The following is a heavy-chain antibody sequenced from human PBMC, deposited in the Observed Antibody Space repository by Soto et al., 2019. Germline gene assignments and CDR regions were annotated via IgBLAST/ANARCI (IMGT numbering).Heavy chain of an antibody. CDR3: AKWGWCSGGSCYTAFDI. CDR2: IYHSGST. J-gene: IGHJ3*02. Sequence: QLQLQESGSGLVKPSQTLSLTCAVSGGSISSGGYSWSWIRQPPGKGLEWIGYIYHSGSTYYNPSRKSRVTISVDRSKNQFSLKLSSVTAADTAVYYCAKWGWCSGGSCYTAFDIWGQGTMVTVSS. CDR1: GGSISSGGYS. D-gene: IGHD2-15*01. V-gene: IGHV4-30-2*01.